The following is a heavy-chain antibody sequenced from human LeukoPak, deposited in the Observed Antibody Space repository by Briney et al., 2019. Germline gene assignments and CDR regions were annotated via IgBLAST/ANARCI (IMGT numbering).Heavy chain of an antibody. J-gene: IGHJ4*02. CDR3: ARDSIEYSSSPGSFDY. CDR1: GGAISSYY. Sequence: SETLSLTCTVAGGAISSYYWSWIRQPTGKGLEWIGYIYYSGSTNYNPSLKSRVTISVDTSKNQFSLKLSSVTAADTAVYYCARDSIEYSSSPGSFDYWGQGTLVTVSS. V-gene: IGHV4-59*01. CDR2: IYYSGST. D-gene: IGHD6-6*01.